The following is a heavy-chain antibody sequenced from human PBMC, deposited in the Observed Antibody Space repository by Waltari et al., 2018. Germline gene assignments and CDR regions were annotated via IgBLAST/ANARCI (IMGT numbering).Heavy chain of an antibody. J-gene: IGHJ4*02. Sequence: EVQLLASGGGLVQPGGSLRLPCAASGFTFSTYVMNWVRQAPGKGLEWVSSSSDGGGMINYADSGKCRFTVSRDNSKSTVYLQMKRLRAEDAAVYYGARGSGVDYWGQGTRVTIS. CDR1: GFTFSTYV. CDR3: ARGSGVDY. V-gene: IGHV3-23*01. D-gene: IGHD7-27*01. CDR2: SSDGGGMI.